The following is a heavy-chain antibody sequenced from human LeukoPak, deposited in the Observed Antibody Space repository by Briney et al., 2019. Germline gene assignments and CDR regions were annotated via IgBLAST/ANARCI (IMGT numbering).Heavy chain of an antibody. Sequence: PGGSLRLSCAASGFTFSSYGMHWVRQAPGKGLEWVAFIRYDGSNKYYADSVKGRFTISRDNSKNTLYLQMNSLRAEDTAVYYCARDRGSSWKSTYYYYYGMDVWGQGTTVTVSS. CDR3: ARDRGSSWKSTYYYYYGMDV. V-gene: IGHV3-30*02. D-gene: IGHD6-13*01. CDR1: GFTFSSYG. J-gene: IGHJ6*02. CDR2: IRYDGSNK.